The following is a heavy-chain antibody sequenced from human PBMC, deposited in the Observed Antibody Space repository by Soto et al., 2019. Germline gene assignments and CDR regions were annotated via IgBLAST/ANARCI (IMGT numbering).Heavy chain of an antibody. J-gene: IGHJ4*02. V-gene: IGHV4-59*01. CDR1: GASISSYY. CDR2: IYYSGST. CDR3: ARSRGGYFEY. Sequence: SETLSLTCTVSGASISSYYWSWIRQPPGKGLEWIGYIYYSGSTNYNPSLKSRVTISLDTSKNQFSLKLSSVTAADTAVYYCARSRGGYFEYWGQGTLVTVS. D-gene: IGHD3-22*01.